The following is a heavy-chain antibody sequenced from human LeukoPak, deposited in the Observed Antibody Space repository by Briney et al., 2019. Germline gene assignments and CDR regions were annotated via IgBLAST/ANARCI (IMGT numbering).Heavy chain of an antibody. J-gene: IGHJ6*03. CDR2: IYPGDSDT. CDR3: ASQGSYGDYNHYYYYYMDV. V-gene: IGHV5-51*01. CDR1: GSTFTSYW. Sequence: GESLEISGQGSGSTFTSYWIGWVRKLPGKGLEWRGIIYPGDSDTTYSPSFQGQVTISAHKSLRTAYLQWSSLKASDTAMYYCASQGSYGDYNHYYYYYMDVWGKGTTVTVSS. D-gene: IGHD4-17*01.